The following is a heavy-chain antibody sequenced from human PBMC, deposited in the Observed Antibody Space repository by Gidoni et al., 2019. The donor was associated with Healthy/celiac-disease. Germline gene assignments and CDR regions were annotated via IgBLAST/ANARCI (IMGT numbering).Heavy chain of an antibody. CDR1: GGTFRSSA. D-gene: IGHD2-21*01. Sequence: QVQRVQSGAEVKKPGYSVKVSCKDSGGTFRSSAISWVRQAPGQGLEWMGGIIPIFGTANHPQKFQGRVTITADESTSTAYMELSSLRSEDTAVYYCARGKGYCGGDCYSGAFDIWGQGTMVTVSS. V-gene: IGHV1-69*01. CDR3: ARGKGYCGGDCYSGAFDI. CDR2: IIPIFGTA. J-gene: IGHJ3*02.